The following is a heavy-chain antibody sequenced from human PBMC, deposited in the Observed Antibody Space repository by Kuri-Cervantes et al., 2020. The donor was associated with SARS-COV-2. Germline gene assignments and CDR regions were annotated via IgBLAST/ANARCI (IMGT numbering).Heavy chain of an antibody. Sequence: ASVKVSCKASGYTFTGYYMHWVRQAPGQGLEWMGWISAYNGNTNYAQKLQGRVTMTTDTSTSTAYMELRSLRSDDTAVYYCARVMKVVTPNYYYYYYMDVWGKGTTVTVSS. D-gene: IGHD4-23*01. CDR3: ARVMKVVTPNYYYYYYMDV. V-gene: IGHV1-18*04. CDR2: ISAYNGNT. J-gene: IGHJ6*03. CDR1: GYTFTGYY.